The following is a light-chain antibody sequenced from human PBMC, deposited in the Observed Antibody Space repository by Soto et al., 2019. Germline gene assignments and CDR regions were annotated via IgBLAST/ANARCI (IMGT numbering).Light chain of an antibody. CDR1: QRISTY. Sequence: IQMTQSPSSLSASVGDRVTITCRASQRISTYLNWFQQRPGKAPRLLIYAASTLQTGVSSNFSGSASGTDFTLTISSLQPDDFATYYCQQSYSTPYTFGQGTKVDIK. CDR3: QQSYSTPYT. CDR2: AAS. V-gene: IGKV1-39*01. J-gene: IGKJ2*01.